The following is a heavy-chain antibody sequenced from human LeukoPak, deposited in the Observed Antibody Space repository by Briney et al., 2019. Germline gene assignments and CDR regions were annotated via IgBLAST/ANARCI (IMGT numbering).Heavy chain of an antibody. CDR1: GYTFTSYD. CDR3: ATGLIVTAPYSSGWYVWFDP. V-gene: IGHV1-8*01. J-gene: IGHJ5*02. D-gene: IGHD6-19*01. CDR2: MSPNSGKT. Sequence: ASVKVSCKASGYTFTSYDINWVRQATGQGLEWMGWMSPNSGKTGYAEKFQGRVTMTEDTSTDTAYMELSSLRSEDTAVYYCATGLIVTAPYSSGWYVWFDPWGQGTLVTVSS.